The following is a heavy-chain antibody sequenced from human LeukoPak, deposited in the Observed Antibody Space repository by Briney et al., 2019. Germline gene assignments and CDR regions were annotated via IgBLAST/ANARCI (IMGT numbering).Heavy chain of an antibody. J-gene: IGHJ4*02. V-gene: IGHV3-48*01. CDR1: GFSFSSYS. CDR3: ARDYVYAFDY. D-gene: IGHD2/OR15-2a*01. CDR2: ISGDGNAK. Sequence: GGSLRLSCAASGFSFSSYSITSVRQAPGKGLEWVSYISGDGNAKHYTDSVKGRFTISRDNAKNALYLQMNSLRAEDTAVYFCARDYVYAFDYWGQGTLVTVSS.